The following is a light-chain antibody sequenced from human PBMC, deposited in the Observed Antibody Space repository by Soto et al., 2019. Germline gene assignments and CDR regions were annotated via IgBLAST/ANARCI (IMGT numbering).Light chain of an antibody. J-gene: IGLJ2*01. CDR2: GVS. Sequence: QSALTQPASVSGSPGQSITISCTGTSSDVGGYTYVSWYQQHPGKVPRLMIYGVSNRPSGVSNRFSGSKSGNTASLTISGLQAEDEADYYCSSYTGSRTDVLFGGGTKLTVL. CDR3: SSYTGSRTDVL. CDR1: SSDVGGYTY. V-gene: IGLV2-14*01.